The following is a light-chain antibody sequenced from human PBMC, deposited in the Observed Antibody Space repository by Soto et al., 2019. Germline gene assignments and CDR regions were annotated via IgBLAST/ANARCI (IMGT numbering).Light chain of an antibody. CDR2: DAS. Sequence: EIVFTQSPATLSLSPGERATLSCRASQSVSNYLAWYQQKPGQPPRLLIYDASNRATGIPVRFSGSGSGTDFTLTISSLEPEDFAVYYCQQRSTWPPITFGQGTRLEIK. CDR1: QSVSNY. V-gene: IGKV3-11*01. J-gene: IGKJ5*01. CDR3: QQRSTWPPIT.